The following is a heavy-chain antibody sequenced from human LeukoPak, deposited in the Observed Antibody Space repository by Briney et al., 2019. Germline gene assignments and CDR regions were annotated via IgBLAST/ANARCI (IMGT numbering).Heavy chain of an antibody. CDR3: AKDYIDAARGLSDY. CDR2: ISGRGSFT. Sequence: PGGSLRLSCAASGFTFSSYAMTWVRQVPGKGLEWVSGISGRGSFTYYADSVKGRFTISRDNSKSTLYLQMNSLRAEDTAVYYCAKDYIDAARGLSDYWGQGTLVIVSS. CDR1: GFTFSSYA. V-gene: IGHV3-23*01. D-gene: IGHD6-25*01. J-gene: IGHJ4*02.